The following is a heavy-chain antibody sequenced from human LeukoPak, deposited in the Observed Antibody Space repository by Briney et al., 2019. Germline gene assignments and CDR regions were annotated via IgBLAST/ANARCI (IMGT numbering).Heavy chain of an antibody. CDR2: ISAYNGNT. Sequence: ASVKVSCKASGYTFTSYGISWVRQAPGQGLEWMGWISAYNGNTNYAQKLQGRVTMTTDTSASTAYMELRSLRSDDPAVYYCARDDGSGTQLDYWGQGTLVTVSS. D-gene: IGHD3-10*01. V-gene: IGHV1-18*04. CDR1: GYTFTSYG. J-gene: IGHJ4*02. CDR3: ARDDGSGTQLDY.